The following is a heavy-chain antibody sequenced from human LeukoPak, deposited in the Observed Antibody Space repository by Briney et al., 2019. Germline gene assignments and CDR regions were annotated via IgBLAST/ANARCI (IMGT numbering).Heavy chain of an antibody. Sequence: GGSLRLSCAASGFTFRSYGMTWVRQAPGKGLEWVSAISGSGDSTYYADSVKGRFTISRDNSRNTLYLQMNSLRAGDTAVYYCAKEYTGTFSPFPSYFDNWGQGTLVTVSS. CDR2: ISGSGDST. CDR1: GFTFRSYG. CDR3: AKEYTGTFSPFPSYFDN. V-gene: IGHV3-23*01. D-gene: IGHD1-26*01. J-gene: IGHJ4*02.